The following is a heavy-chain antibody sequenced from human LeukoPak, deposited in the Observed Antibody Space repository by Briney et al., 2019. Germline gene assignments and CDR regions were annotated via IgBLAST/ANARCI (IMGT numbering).Heavy chain of an antibody. J-gene: IGHJ4*02. D-gene: IGHD6-13*01. CDR3: AQKTPGTHPFDY. CDR2: CGTSGDT. CDR1: GFTFSNSA. V-gene: IGHV3-23*01. Sequence: GGSLRLSCAASGFTFSNSAMNWVRQAPGKGLEWVSACGTSGDTYYADSVRGRFTISRDNAKNTVYLQMSSLRAEDTAVYYCAQKTPGTHPFDYWGQGTLVTVSS.